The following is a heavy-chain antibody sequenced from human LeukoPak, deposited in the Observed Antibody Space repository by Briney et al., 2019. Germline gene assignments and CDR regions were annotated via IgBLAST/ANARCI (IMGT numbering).Heavy chain of an antibody. J-gene: IGHJ6*03. V-gene: IGHV3-21*01. CDR1: GFTFSSYS. CDR3: ARDNPNYYMDV. Sequence: GSLRLSCAASGFTFSSYSMNWVRQAPGKGLEWVSSISSSSSYIYYADSVKGRFTISRDNAKNSLYLQMNSLRAEDTALYYCARDNPNYYMDVWGKGTTVTVPS. CDR2: ISSSSSYI.